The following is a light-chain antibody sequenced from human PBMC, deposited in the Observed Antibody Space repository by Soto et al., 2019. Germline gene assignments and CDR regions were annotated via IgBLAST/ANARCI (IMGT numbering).Light chain of an antibody. Sequence: QSVLTQPPSVSGAPAQRVTISCTGTNSNIGSDYGVHWYQQFPGTAPKLLIYGNSNRPSGVPDRFSGSKSGTSASLAITGIQAEDEADSYSKSYDRSLRACVFGTGTKVTV. J-gene: IGLJ1*01. CDR1: NSNIGSDYG. CDR3: KSYDRSLRACV. CDR2: GNS. V-gene: IGLV1-40*01.